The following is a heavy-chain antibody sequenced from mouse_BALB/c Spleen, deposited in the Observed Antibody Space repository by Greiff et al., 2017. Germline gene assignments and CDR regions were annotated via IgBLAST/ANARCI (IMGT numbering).Heavy chain of an antibody. CDR2: IYWDDDK. CDR3: ARGYGSTVMDY. J-gene: IGHJ4*01. CDR1: GFSLSTSGMG. V-gene: IGHV8-12*01. Sequence: QVTLKVSGPGILQPSQTLSLTCSFSGFSLSTSGMGVSWIRQPSGKGLEWLAHIYWDDDKRYNPSLKSRLTISKDTSSNQVFLKITSVDTADTATYYYARGYGSTVMDYWGQGTSVTVSS. D-gene: IGHD1-1*01.